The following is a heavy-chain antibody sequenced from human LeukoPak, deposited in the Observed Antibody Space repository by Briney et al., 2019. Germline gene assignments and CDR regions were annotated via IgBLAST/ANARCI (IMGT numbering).Heavy chain of an antibody. CDR1: GFTFGDYA. CDR3: TRERYGSGYYGY. Sequence: GGSLRLSCTASGFTFGDYAMSWVRQAPGKGLEWVAFIRSKAYGGTTEYAASVKGRFTVSRDDSKSIAYLEMNSLKTEDTAVCYCTRERYGSGYYGYWGQGTLVTVSS. J-gene: IGHJ4*02. D-gene: IGHD3-22*01. V-gene: IGHV3-49*04. CDR2: IRSKAYGGTT.